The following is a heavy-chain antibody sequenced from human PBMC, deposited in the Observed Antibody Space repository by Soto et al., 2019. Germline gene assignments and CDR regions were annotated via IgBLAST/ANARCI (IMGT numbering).Heavy chain of an antibody. Sequence: QVQLQESGPGLVKPSQTLSLTCTVSGGSISSGGYYWSWIRQHPGKGLEWIGYIYYSGSTYYNPSLKSRVTISVDTSKNQCSLKLSSVTAADTAVYYCARGSRSHIAVAGFDYWGQGTLVTVSS. CDR3: ARGSRSHIAVAGFDY. J-gene: IGHJ4*02. V-gene: IGHV4-31*03. CDR2: IYYSGST. CDR1: GGSISSGGYY. D-gene: IGHD6-19*01.